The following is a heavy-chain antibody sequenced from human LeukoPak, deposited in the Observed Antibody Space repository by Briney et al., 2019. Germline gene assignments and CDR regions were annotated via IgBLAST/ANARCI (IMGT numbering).Heavy chain of an antibody. Sequence: GGSLRLSCAASGFTFSSYSMNWVRQAPGKGLEWVSSISSSSSYIYYADSVKGRFTISRDNAKNSLYLQMNSLRAEDTAVYYCAREGFRANSSGYYYAYFDYWGQGTLVTVSS. CDR2: ISSSSSYI. D-gene: IGHD3-22*01. J-gene: IGHJ4*02. CDR3: AREGFRANSSGYYYAYFDY. V-gene: IGHV3-21*01. CDR1: GFTFSSYS.